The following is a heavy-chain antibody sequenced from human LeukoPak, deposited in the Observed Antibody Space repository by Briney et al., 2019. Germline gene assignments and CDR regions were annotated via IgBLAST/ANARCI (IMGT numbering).Heavy chain of an antibody. CDR2: IYYSGST. CDR3: ARPSVRGVISDAFDI. Sequence: SETLFLTCTVSGGSISSYYWSWIRQPPGKGLEWIGYIYYSGSTNYNPSLKSRVTISVDTSKNQFSLKLSSVTAADTAVYYCARPSVRGVISDAFDIWGQGTMVTVSS. J-gene: IGHJ3*02. D-gene: IGHD3-10*02. V-gene: IGHV4-59*01. CDR1: GGSISSYY.